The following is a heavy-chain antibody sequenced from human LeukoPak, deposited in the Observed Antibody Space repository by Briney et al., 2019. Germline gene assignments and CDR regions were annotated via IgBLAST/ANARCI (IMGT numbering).Heavy chain of an antibody. CDR2: IN. CDR1: GYTFSTYG. Sequence: ASVKVSCKASGYTFSTYGISWVRQAPGQGLEWMGWINNYAQKFQGRVTMTTETFTSTAYMELRSLRSDDTAVYYCARERGIAAPGTDYYYGMDVWGQGTTVTVSS. V-gene: IGHV1-18*01. D-gene: IGHD6-25*01. CDR3: ARERGIAAPGTDYYYGMDV. J-gene: IGHJ6*02.